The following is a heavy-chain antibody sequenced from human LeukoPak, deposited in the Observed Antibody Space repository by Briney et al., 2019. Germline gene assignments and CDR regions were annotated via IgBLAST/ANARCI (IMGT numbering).Heavy chain of an antibody. D-gene: IGHD3-10*01. J-gene: IGHJ4*02. V-gene: IGHV3-30*02. CDR2: IRSDGSNK. Sequence: GGSLRLSFTASGFTFSSYDIHWVRQAPGKGLEWVAFIRSDGSNKYYADSVKGRFTISRDNSKNTVYLQMNSLRAEDTALYYCAKAGVIPLQYFYYWGQGTLVTVSS. CDR3: AKAGVIPLQYFYY. CDR1: GFTFSSYD.